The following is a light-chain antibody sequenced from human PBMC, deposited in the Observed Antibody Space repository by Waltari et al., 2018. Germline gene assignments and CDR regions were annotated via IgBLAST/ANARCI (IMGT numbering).Light chain of an antibody. V-gene: IGLV2-8*01. J-gene: IGLJ3*02. CDR1: SRDVGAYDY. Sequence: QSALTQPPSASGPPGQSVTIPCPGTSRDVGAYDYVPWYQQPPGKAPNPMIYKVTERPSVFPDRFSGSKSDNTASLTVSGLQADDEADYYCCSYAGHSWVFGGGTRLTVL. CDR3: CSYAGHSWV. CDR2: KVT.